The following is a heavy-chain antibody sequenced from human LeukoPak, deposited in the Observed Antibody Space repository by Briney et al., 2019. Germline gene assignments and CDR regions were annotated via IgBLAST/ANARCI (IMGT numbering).Heavy chain of an antibody. V-gene: IGHV3-23*01. Sequence: GGSLRLSCAASGFTFSSYWMTWVRQAPGRGLEWVSAISTTGGTTYYADSVRGRFTISRDNSRNTLYLQMNSLRAEDTAIYYCAKNGDRGAYCSGGTCYPYYYYYMDVWGKGTTVTISS. J-gene: IGHJ6*03. CDR3: AKNGDRGAYCSGGTCYPYYYYYMDV. D-gene: IGHD2-15*01. CDR1: GFTFSSYW. CDR2: ISTTGGTT.